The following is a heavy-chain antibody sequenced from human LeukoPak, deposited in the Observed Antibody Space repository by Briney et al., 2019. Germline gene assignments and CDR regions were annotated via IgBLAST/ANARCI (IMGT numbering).Heavy chain of an antibody. D-gene: IGHD6-13*01. CDR2: IKSKAGGGTP. CDR1: GFTFIDAW. J-gene: IGHJ4*02. Sequence: GGSLRLPCAASGFTFIDAWMSWVRQAPGKGLEWVGRIKSKAGGGTPDYAAPVKGRFTISRDDSQNTLYVQMDSLTTDDTAVYYCATIRDSSSWAFDYWGQGTLVTVSS. CDR3: ATIRDSSSWAFDY. V-gene: IGHV3-15*01.